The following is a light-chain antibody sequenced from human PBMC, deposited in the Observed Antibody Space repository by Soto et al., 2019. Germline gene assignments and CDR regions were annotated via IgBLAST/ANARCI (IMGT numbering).Light chain of an antibody. CDR3: QQYNRYWT. CDR2: KAS. J-gene: IGKJ1*01. V-gene: IGKV1-5*03. CDR1: QSISIW. Sequence: DIQMTQSPSTLSASVGDRVTITCRASQSISIWLAWYQHKAGKAPKLLIYKASSLESGVPSRFSGSGSGTEFTLTISSRQPDDFATYYCQQYNRYWTVGQGTKVEIK.